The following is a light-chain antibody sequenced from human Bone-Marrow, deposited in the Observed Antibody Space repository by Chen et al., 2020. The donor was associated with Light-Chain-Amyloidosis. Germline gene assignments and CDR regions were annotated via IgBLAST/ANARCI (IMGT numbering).Light chain of an antibody. J-gene: IGLJ1*01. CDR1: SSDDAGDNH. CDR3: RSYTITNTLV. V-gene: IGLV2-14*01. Sequence: QSALTQPASVSGSPGQSITISCTGTSSDDAGDNHVSWYQQHPDKAPELMIYEVTNRPAWVPDRFSGSKADNTASLTISGLQTEDEADYYCRSYTITNTLVFGSGTRVTVL. CDR2: EVT.